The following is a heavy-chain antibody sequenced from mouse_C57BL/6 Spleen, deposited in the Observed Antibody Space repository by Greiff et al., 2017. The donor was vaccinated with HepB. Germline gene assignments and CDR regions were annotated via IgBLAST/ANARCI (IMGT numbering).Heavy chain of an antibody. J-gene: IGHJ3*01. D-gene: IGHD2-1*01. CDR1: GFTFSSYA. V-gene: IGHV5-4*03. CDR3: ARGGLYGNFFAY. CDR2: ISDGGSYT. Sequence: EVKVVESGGGLVKPGGSLKLSCAASGFTFSSYAMSWVRQTPEKRLEWVATISDGGSYTYYPDNVKGRFTISRDNAKNNLYLQMSHLKSEDTAMYYCARGGLYGNFFAYWGQGTLVTVSA.